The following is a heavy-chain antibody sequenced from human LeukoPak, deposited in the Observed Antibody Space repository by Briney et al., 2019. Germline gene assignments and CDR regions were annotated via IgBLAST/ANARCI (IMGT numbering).Heavy chain of an antibody. CDR1: GGSFSSGGYY. D-gene: IGHD6-6*01. CDR2: IYYSGST. V-gene: IGHV4-31*03. Sequence: SQTQSLTCTVSGGSFSSGGYYWSWIRQHPGKGLEWIGYIYYSGSTYYNPSLKSRVTISVDTSKNQFSLKLSSVTAADTAVYYCARGQYSSSSQWFDPWGQGTLVTVSS. CDR3: ARGQYSSSSQWFDP. J-gene: IGHJ5*02.